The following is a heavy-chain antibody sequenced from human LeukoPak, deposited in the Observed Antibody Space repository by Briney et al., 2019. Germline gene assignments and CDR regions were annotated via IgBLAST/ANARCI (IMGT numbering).Heavy chain of an antibody. CDR2: IRYDGSDK. D-gene: IGHD6-19*01. CDR1: GFTFSRYG. CDR3: AKIGAVAGHFDY. V-gene: IGHV3-30*02. Sequence: GGSLRLSCAASGFTFSRYGMHWVRQAPGKGLGWVAFIRYDGSDKYYADSVKGRFTISRDNSKNTLYLQMDSLRADDTSVYYCAKIGAVAGHFDYWGQGTLVTVSS. J-gene: IGHJ4*02.